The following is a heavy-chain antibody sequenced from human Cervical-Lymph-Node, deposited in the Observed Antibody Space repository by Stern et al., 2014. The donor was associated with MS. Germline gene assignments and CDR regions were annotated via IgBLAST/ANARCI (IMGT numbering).Heavy chain of an antibody. D-gene: IGHD5-18*01. J-gene: IGHJ5*02. V-gene: IGHV2-5*02. CDR2: IYWDDDK. Sequence: QLTLQESGPTLVKPTQTLTLTCTFSGFSLRTSGVAVGWIRQPPGKALEWLALIYWDDDKRYSASLKSRLTITKDTPKNQVVLTMTNMDPVDTATYYCAHRHYSGWFDPWGQGILVTVSS. CDR3: AHRHYSGWFDP. CDR1: GFSLRTSGVA.